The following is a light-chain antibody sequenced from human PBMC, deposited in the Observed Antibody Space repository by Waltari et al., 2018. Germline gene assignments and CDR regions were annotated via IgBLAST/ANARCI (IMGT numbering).Light chain of an antibody. Sequence: QSVLTQPPSASATPGQRVIISCSGSRSTRVTTYLYCYQQPPGTAPKPLIYRNNDRPSGVSDRFSASKSGTSASLVISGLRSEDEAVYYCASWDDSHYVFGPGTTVTVL. CDR1: RSTRVTTY. CDR3: ASWDDSHYV. J-gene: IGLJ1*01. CDR2: RNN. V-gene: IGLV1-47*01.